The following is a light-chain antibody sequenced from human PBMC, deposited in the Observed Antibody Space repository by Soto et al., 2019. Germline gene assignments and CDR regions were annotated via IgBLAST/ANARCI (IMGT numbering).Light chain of an antibody. CDR2: DAS. J-gene: IGKJ1*01. V-gene: IGKV1-5*01. CDR3: QQYNTYSRT. Sequence: DTQMTQSPSTLSASVGDRVTITCRASQSISGWLAWYQQKPRKAPKLLIHDASSLESGVPSRFSGGGSGTEFTLTISSLQPDDSATYYCQQYNTYSRTFGQGTKVEIK. CDR1: QSISGW.